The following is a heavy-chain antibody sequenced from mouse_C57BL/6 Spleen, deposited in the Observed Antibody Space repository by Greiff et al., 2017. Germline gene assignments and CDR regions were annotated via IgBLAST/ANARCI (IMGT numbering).Heavy chain of an antibody. J-gene: IGHJ3*01. V-gene: IGHV1-61*01. CDR2: IYPSDSDT. Sequence: QVQLQQPGAELVRPGSSVKLSCKASGYTFTSYWMDWVNQRPGQGLEWIGNIYPSDSDTHYNQKFKDKATLTVDKYSSTAYMQISSLTSEDSAVYYCARRDDYHLFAYWGQGTLVTVSA. D-gene: IGHD2-4*01. CDR3: ARRDDYHLFAY. CDR1: GYTFTSYW.